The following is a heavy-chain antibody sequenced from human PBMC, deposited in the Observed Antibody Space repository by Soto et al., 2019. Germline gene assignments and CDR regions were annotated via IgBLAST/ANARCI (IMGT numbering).Heavy chain of an antibody. J-gene: IGHJ4*02. Sequence: SETLSLTCAISGDSVSSKSAAWNWIRQSPSRGLEWLGRTYYRSKWSTDYAVSVKSRITINPDTSKNQFSLQLNSVTPEDTAVYYCARVFPLRYFDWLPIFPSFDYWGQGTLVTVSS. V-gene: IGHV6-1*01. D-gene: IGHD3-9*01. CDR1: GDSVSSKSAA. CDR2: TYYRSKWST. CDR3: ARVFPLRYFDWLPIFPSFDY.